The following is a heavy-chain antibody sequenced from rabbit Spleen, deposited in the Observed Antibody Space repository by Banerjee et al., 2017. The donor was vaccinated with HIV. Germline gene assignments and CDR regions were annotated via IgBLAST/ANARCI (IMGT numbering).Heavy chain of an antibody. D-gene: IGHD6-1*01. CDR2: IYTSSGST. Sequence: QSLEESGGDLVKPGASLTLTCTASGFSFSAGYYVCWVRQAPGKGLEWIACIYTSSGSTYYASWAKGRFTISKTSSTTVTLQMISLTAADTATYFCGRASYVDHFYNLWGPGTLVTVS. CDR3: GRASYVDHFYNL. J-gene: IGHJ4*01. CDR1: GFSFSAGYY. V-gene: IGHV1S40*01.